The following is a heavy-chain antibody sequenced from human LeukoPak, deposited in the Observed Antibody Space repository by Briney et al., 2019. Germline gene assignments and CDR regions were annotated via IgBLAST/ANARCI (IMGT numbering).Heavy chain of an antibody. J-gene: IGHJ6*04. Sequence: GGSLRLSCAASGFTFSSYAMHWVRQAPGKGLEWVAVISYDGSNKYYADSVKGRFTISRDNSKNTLYLQMNSLRAEDTAVYYCASTYYDILTGYNYGMDVWGKGTTVTVSS. D-gene: IGHD3-9*01. CDR1: GFTFSSYA. CDR3: ASTYYDILTGYNYGMDV. CDR2: ISYDGSNK. V-gene: IGHV3-30*04.